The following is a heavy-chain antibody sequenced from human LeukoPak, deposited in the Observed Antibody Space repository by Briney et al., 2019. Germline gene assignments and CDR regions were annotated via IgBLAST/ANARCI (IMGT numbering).Heavy chain of an antibody. J-gene: IGHJ4*02. D-gene: IGHD4-23*01. CDR2: IYTSGST. Sequence: SQTLSLTCTVSGGSISSGSYYLSWIRQPAGKGLEWNGRIYTSGSTNYNPSLKSRVTISVDTSKNQFSLKLSSVTAADTAVYYCARNDGGLVDYWGQGTLVTVSS. CDR1: GGSISSGSYY. V-gene: IGHV4-61*02. CDR3: ARNDGGLVDY.